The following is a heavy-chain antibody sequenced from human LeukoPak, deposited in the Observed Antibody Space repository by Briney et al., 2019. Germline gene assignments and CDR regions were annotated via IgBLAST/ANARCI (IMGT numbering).Heavy chain of an antibody. CDR3: ARGGDSSPHFDY. V-gene: IGHV4-30-2*01. Sequence: PSETLSLTCTVSGGLISRIEYYWGWVRQPPGKGLEWIGYIYHSGSTYYNPSLKSRVTISVDRSKNQFSLKLSSVTAADTAVYYCARGGDSSPHFDYRGQGTLVTVSS. CDR1: GGLISRIEYY. CDR2: IYHSGST. J-gene: IGHJ4*02. D-gene: IGHD5-18*01.